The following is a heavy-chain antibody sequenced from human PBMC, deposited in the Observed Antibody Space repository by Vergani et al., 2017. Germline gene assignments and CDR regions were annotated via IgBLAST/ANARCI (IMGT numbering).Heavy chain of an antibody. J-gene: IGHJ6*02. CDR3: SASYSMTTVTEEPGYYYYGMDV. CDR1: GFPFSHAW. CDR2: IKSKTDGGKT. V-gene: IGHV3-15*01. Sequence: EVQLVESGGGVVKPGGSLRLSCAASGFPFSHAWMSWVRQAPGKRLVWVGRIKSKTDGGKTDYDAPVKGRFTISRDDAQNTLDLQMNSLNTEDTAVYYWSASYSMTTVTEEPGYYYYGMDVWGQGTTVTVSS. D-gene: IGHD4-11*01.